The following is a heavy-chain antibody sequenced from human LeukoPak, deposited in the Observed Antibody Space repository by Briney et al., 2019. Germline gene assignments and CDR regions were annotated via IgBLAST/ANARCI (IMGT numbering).Heavy chain of an antibody. V-gene: IGHV4-61*02. D-gene: IGHD4-17*01. J-gene: IGHJ4*02. CDR3: ARPMRLRDYFDY. CDR1: GGSISSGSYY. Sequence: SETLSLTCTVSGGSISSGSYYWSWLRQPAGKGLEWIGRIYTSGSTNYNPSLKSRVTISVDTSKNRFSLKLSSVPAADTAVYYCARPMRLRDYFDYWGQGTLVTVPS. CDR2: IYTSGST.